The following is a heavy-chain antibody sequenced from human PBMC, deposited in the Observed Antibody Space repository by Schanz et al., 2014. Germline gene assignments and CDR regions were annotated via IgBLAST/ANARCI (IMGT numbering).Heavy chain of an antibody. CDR2: ISGRDGST. D-gene: IGHD4-17*01. Sequence: EVQLLESGGGLVQPGGSLKLSCAASGFTLSNYAMSWVRQAPGKGLEWVSAISGRDGSTYYADSVKGRFTISRDNAKNTLYLQMNTLRAEDTAVYYCARKMKLGVYGGKGHDSLDIWGQGTMVTVSS. CDR1: GFTLSNYA. V-gene: IGHV3-23*01. CDR3: ARKMKLGVYGGKGHDSLDI. J-gene: IGHJ3*02.